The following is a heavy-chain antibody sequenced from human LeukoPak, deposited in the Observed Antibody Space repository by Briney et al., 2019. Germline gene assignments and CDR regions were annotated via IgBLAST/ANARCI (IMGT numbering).Heavy chain of an antibody. J-gene: IGHJ5*02. CDR3: VRGGSYTFDP. V-gene: IGHV3-7*01. CDR2: IKEDGSEK. D-gene: IGHD1-26*01. Sequence: GGSLRLSCAASGFTFSNYWMTWVRQAPGKGLEWVASIKEDGSEKSYVDSVKGRLTISRDNAKNSLFLQMNSLGAEDTAVYYCVRGGSYTFDPWGQGILVTVSS. CDR1: GFTFSNYW.